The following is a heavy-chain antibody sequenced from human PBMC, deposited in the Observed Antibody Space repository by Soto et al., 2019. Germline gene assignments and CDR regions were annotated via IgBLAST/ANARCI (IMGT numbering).Heavy chain of an antibody. V-gene: IGHV4-31*03. CDR3: ARHDYGDLNFDY. Sequence: QVQLQESGPGLVKPSQTLSLTCTVSGGSISSGGYYWSWIRQHPGKGLEWIGYIYYSGSTYSNPSLKSRVTISVDTSKNQFSLKLSSVTAADTAVYYCARHDYGDLNFDYWGQGTLVTVSS. J-gene: IGHJ4*02. CDR1: GGSISSGGYY. CDR2: IYYSGST. D-gene: IGHD4-17*01.